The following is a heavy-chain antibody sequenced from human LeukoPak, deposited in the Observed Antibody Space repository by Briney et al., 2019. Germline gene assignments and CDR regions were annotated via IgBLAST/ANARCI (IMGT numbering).Heavy chain of an antibody. V-gene: IGHV3-30*18. D-gene: IGHD6-13*01. Sequence: GGSLRLSCAASGFTFSKYAMSWVRQAPGRGLEWVALIPYDGSNKYFADSVKGRFTISRDNSKNTLYLQMHSLRAEDTAVYYCAKDNVAAAGRYFDYWGQGTLVTVSS. J-gene: IGHJ4*02. CDR1: GFTFSKYA. CDR2: IPYDGSNK. CDR3: AKDNVAAAGRYFDY.